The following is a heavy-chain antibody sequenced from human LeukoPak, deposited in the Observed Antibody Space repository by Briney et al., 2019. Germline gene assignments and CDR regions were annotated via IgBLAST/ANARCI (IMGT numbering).Heavy chain of an antibody. CDR3: ARIRFYYHRGPDLDLYYFDY. D-gene: IGHD3-22*01. J-gene: IGHJ4*02. CDR1: GGTFSSYA. Sequence: SVKVSCKASGGTFSSYAISWVRQAPGQGLEWMGGIIPIFGTANYAQKFQGRVTITADKSTSTAYMELSSLRSEDTAVYYCARIRFYYHRGPDLDLYYFDYWGQGTLVTVSS. CDR2: IIPIFGTA. V-gene: IGHV1-69*06.